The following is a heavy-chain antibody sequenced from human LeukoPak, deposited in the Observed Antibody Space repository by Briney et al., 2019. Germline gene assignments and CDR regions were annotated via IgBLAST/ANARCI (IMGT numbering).Heavy chain of an antibody. V-gene: IGHV4-30-4*01. D-gene: IGHD2-15*01. J-gene: IGHJ4*02. CDR3: ARRYCSGGNRYPFDY. Sequence: SETLSLTCTVSGGSISSGDYYWSWIRQPPGKGLEWIGYIYYSGSTYYNPSLKSRLTISRDTSKNQFSLKLSSVTAADTAVYYCARRYCSGGNRYPFDYWGQGTLVTVSS. CDR2: IYYSGST. CDR1: GGSISSGDYY.